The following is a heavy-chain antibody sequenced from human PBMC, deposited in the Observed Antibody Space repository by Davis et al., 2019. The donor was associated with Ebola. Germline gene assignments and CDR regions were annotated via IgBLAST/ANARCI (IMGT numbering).Heavy chain of an antibody. V-gene: IGHV4-59*02. CDR1: GGSVSSYY. J-gene: IGHJ3*02. D-gene: IGHD6-13*01. CDR2: IYYSGST. Sequence: MPSETLSLTCTVSGGSVSSYYWSWIRQPPGKGLEWIGYIYYSGSTNYNPSLKSRVTISVDTSKNQFSLKLSSVTAADTAVYYCARVRDRIAAAGTGDAFDIWGQGTMVTVSS. CDR3: ARVRDRIAAAGTGDAFDI.